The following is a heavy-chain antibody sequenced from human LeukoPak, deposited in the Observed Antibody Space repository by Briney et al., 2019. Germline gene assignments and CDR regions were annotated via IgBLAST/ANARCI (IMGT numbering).Heavy chain of an antibody. CDR1: GYTFTSYD. CDR3: ARSPVLRYFDWDPHFDY. D-gene: IGHD3-9*01. J-gene: IGHJ4*02. CDR2: MNPNSGNT. Sequence: ASVKVSCKASGYTFTSYDINWVRQATGQGLEWMGWMNPNSGNTGYAQKFQGWVTMTRDTSISTAYMELSRLRSDDTAVYYCARSPVLRYFDWDPHFDYWGQGTLVTVSS. V-gene: IGHV1-8*01.